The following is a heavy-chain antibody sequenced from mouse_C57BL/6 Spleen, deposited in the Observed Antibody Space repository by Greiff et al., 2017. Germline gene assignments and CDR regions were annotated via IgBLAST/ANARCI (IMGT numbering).Heavy chain of an antibody. CDR2: INPSTGGT. CDR1: GFSFTGYY. Sequence: VQLQQSGPELVKPGASVKISCKASGFSFTGYYMNWVKQSPEKSLEWIGEINPSTGGTTYNQKFKAKATLTVDTSSSTAYMQLKSLTSEDSAVYYGARRDYYGSRWGWDYWGQGTLVTVSA. D-gene: IGHD1-1*01. CDR3: ARRDYYGSRWGWDY. J-gene: IGHJ3*01. V-gene: IGHV1-42*01.